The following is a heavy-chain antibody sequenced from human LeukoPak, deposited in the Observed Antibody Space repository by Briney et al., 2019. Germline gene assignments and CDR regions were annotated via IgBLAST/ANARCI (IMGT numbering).Heavy chain of an antibody. CDR3: ARGVNTIFGVVIPPWGYYYGMDV. D-gene: IGHD3-3*01. CDR2: ISAYNGNT. CDR1: GYTFTSYG. V-gene: IGHV1-18*01. J-gene: IGHJ6*02. Sequence: EASVKVSCKASGYTFTSYGISWVRQAPGQGLEWMGWISAYNGNTNYAQKLQGRVTMTTDTSTSTAYMELRSLRSDDTAVYYCARGVNTIFGVVIPPWGYYYGMDVWGQGTTVTVSS.